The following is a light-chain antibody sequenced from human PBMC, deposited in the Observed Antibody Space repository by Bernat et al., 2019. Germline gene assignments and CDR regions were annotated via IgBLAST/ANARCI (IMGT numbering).Light chain of an antibody. CDR2: KAH. Sequence: DIQMTQSPSTLSASVGDRVTITCRASQSISSWLAWYQQKPGKAPKLLIYKAHSLQSGVPSRFSDSGSGTEFTLTISSLQPDDFATYYCQQYNSYPITFGQGTRLEI. CDR1: QSISSW. J-gene: IGKJ5*01. CDR3: QQYNSYPIT. V-gene: IGKV1-5*03.